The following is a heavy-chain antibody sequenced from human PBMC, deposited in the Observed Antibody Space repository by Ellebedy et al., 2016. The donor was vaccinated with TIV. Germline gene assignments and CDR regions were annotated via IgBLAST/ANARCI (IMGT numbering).Heavy chain of an antibody. D-gene: IGHD6-19*01. V-gene: IGHV3-33*06. J-gene: IGHJ4*02. CDR2: ISYDGSRK. Sequence: GGSLRLSXAASGFTFRSYGMHWVRQAPGKGLECVATISYDGSRKHYADSVRGRFTVSRDNSRNTLYLHMNSLRAEDTAVYFCSNARDGWFLDYWGLGTLVTVSS. CDR3: SNARDGWFLDY. CDR1: GFTFRSYG.